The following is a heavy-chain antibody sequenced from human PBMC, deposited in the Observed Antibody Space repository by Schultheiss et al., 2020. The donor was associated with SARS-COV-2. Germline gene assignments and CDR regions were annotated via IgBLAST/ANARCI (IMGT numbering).Heavy chain of an antibody. J-gene: IGHJ3*02. CDR3: AKGVSSSLTPDAFDI. D-gene: IGHD6-13*01. CDR2: LSGRGGST. CDR1: GFTFSSYA. V-gene: IGHV3-23*01. Sequence: GGSLRLSCAASGFTFSSYAMTWVRQAPGKGLEWVSDLSGRGGSTCYADSVKGRFTISRDISKNTLYLQMNSLRAEDTAIYYCAKGVSSSLTPDAFDIWGQGTMVTVSS.